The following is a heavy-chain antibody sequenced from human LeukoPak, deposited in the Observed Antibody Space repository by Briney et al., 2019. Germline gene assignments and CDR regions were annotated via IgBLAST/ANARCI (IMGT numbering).Heavy chain of an antibody. CDR2: IYPGDSET. D-gene: IGHD6-13*01. V-gene: IGHV5-51*01. J-gene: IGHJ1*01. Sequence: GESLKISCKGSGYSFTSYWIGWVRQMPAKGLEWMGIIYPGDSETRYSPSFQGQVTISADKSISTAYLRWSSLKASDTAMYYCARLPPGIAAAGNPFQYWGQGTLVTVSS. CDR3: ARLPPGIAAAGNPFQY. CDR1: GYSFTSYW.